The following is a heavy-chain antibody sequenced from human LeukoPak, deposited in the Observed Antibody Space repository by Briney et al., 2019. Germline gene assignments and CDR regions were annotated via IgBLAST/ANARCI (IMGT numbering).Heavy chain of an antibody. CDR1: GFIFTGYF. J-gene: IGHJ4*02. Sequence: GGSLRLSCAASGFIFTGYFMSWVRQAPGKGLEWVANIKQDGSEKYYVDSVKGRFTISRDNAKNSLYLQMNSLRAEDTAVYYCARESGDYYYDSSGYPDYWGQGTLVTVSS. D-gene: IGHD3-22*01. CDR3: ARESGDYYYDSSGYPDY. CDR2: IKQDGSEK. V-gene: IGHV3-7*03.